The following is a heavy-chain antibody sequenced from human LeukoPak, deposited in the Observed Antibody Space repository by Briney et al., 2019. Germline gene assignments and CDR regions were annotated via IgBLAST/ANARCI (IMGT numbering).Heavy chain of an antibody. D-gene: IGHD3-3*01. V-gene: IGHV1-69-2*01. J-gene: IGHJ4*02. CDR3: ATDRSRGSRFLEWCFDY. CDR2: VDPEDGKT. Sequence: ASVKVSCKVSGYTFTDYYMHWVQQAPGKGLEWMGLVDPEDGKTIYAQKFQGRVTMTEDTSTDTAYMELSSLRSEDTAVYYCATDRSRGSRFLEWCFDYWGQGTLVTVSS. CDR1: GYTFTDYY.